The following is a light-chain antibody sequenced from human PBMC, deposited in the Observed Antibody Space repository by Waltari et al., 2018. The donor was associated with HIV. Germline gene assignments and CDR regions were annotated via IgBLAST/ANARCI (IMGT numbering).Light chain of an antibody. CDR2: DVT. V-gene: IGLV2-11*01. CDR1: SSDLGDYNY. J-gene: IGLJ3*02. Sequence: QSALTQPHSVSGSPGQSVTISCTGTSSDLGDYNYVSWYQRHPGLAPQLMIYDVTKRPSGVPDRFSGSKSGYTASLTISGLQAEDEAEYFCCSYAGTWVFGGGTKLTVL. CDR3: CSYAGTWV.